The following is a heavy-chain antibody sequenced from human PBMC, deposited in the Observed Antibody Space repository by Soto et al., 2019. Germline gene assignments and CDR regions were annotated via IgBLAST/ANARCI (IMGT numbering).Heavy chain of an antibody. CDR3: ARRLVAGMSPEFFAH. D-gene: IGHD6-19*01. J-gene: IGHJ1*01. CDR1: GRTFNSYA. V-gene: IGHV1-69*13. CDR2: IIPIVGTA. Sequence: SVKVSCKASGRTFNSYAISWVRQAPGQGPEWMGGIIPIVGTANYAQKFQGRVTITADESTSTAYMELSSLRSEDADVYYCARRLVAGMSPEFFAHWGKGTLVPVSS.